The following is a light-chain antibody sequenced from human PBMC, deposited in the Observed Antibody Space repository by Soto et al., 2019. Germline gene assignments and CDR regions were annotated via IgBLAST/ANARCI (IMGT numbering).Light chain of an antibody. CDR2: AAS. CDR1: QSISDF. V-gene: IGKV1-39*01. Sequence: DIQMTQSPYSLSASVGDRVTITCRASQSISDFLNWYQQKPGKAPKLLIYAASTLQSGVPSRFSVSGSGTDFTLTISSLEPEDFATYYCQQTYSTPPTFGQGTKVEIK. CDR3: QQTYSTPPT. J-gene: IGKJ1*01.